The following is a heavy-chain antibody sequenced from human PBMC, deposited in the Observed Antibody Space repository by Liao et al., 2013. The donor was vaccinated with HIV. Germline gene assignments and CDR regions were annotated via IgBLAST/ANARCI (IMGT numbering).Heavy chain of an antibody. CDR3: ARVWSSTYFDL. CDR2: INHSGST. CDR1: GGSFSSSY. Sequence: QVQLQQWGAGLLKPSETLSLTCGVFGGSFSSSYWSWIRQSPGKGLEWIGEINHSGSTKYNPSLKSRITIAVDTSKNQFSVRLRSVTAADTAFYYCARVWSSTYFDLWGQGALVTVSS. V-gene: IGHV4-34*01. D-gene: IGHD6-13*01. J-gene: IGHJ4*02.